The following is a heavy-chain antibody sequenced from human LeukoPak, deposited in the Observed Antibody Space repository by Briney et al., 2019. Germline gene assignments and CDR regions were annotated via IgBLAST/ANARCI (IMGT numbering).Heavy chain of an antibody. J-gene: IGHJ4*02. CDR3: ARIAIWRFFDY. Sequence: SETLSLTCTVSGGSISGSSYYWGWIRQPPGKGLEWIGSIYYSGSTYYNPSLKSRVTISVDTSKNQFSLKLSSVTAADTAVYYCARIAIWRFFDYWGQGTLVTVSS. V-gene: IGHV4-39*07. CDR2: IYYSGST. CDR1: GGSISGSSYY. D-gene: IGHD2-21*01.